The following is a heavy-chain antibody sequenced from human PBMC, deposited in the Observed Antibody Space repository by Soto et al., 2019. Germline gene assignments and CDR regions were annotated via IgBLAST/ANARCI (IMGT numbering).Heavy chain of an antibody. Sequence: PGGSLRLSCAASGFNFSSYAMHWVRQAAGKGLEWVAVISYDGSNKYYADSVKGRFTISRDNSKNTLYLQMNSLRAEDTAVYYCARDFRAGASSFYYGMDVWGQGTTVTVSS. J-gene: IGHJ6*02. CDR2: ISYDGSNK. CDR3: ARDFRAGASSFYYGMDV. D-gene: IGHD2-2*01. V-gene: IGHV3-30-3*01. CDR1: GFNFSSYA.